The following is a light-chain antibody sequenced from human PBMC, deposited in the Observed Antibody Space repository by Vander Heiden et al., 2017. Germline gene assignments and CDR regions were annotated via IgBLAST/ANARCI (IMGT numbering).Light chain of an antibody. J-gene: IGLJ2*01. V-gene: IGLV2-23*02. Sequence: QSALTQPASVSGSPGQSITISCTGSSRDVGSYNLVSWYQQHPGKAPKLMIYEVNKRPSGVSNRFSGSKSGNTASLTISGLQAEDEADYYCSSYAGGRNLFGGGSKLTVL. CDR3: SSYAGGRNL. CDR2: EVN. CDR1: SRDVGSYNL.